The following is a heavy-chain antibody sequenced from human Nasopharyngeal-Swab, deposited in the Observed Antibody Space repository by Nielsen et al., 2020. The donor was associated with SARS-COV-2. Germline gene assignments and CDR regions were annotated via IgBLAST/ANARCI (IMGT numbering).Heavy chain of an antibody. CDR2: INQNGNT. V-gene: IGHV4-34*01. J-gene: IGHJ6*03. Sequence: WIRQPPGKGLEWIGEINQNGNTNYNPSLKSRVTISVDTSKNQFSLKLTSVTAADTAVYYCARCFCPWKAAARWYYMDVWGKGTTVTVSS. CDR3: ARCFCPWKAAARWYYMDV. D-gene: IGHD6-13*01.